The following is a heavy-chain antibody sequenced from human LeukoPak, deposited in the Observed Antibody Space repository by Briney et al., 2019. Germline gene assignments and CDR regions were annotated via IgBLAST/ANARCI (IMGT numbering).Heavy chain of an antibody. CDR3: ARGPSSGAFDI. CDR1: GGTFSSYT. D-gene: IGHD6-6*01. J-gene: IGHJ3*02. CDR2: IIPNLGIA. Sequence: GASVKVSCKASGGTFSSYTISWVRQAPGQGLEWMGRIIPNLGIANYAQKFQGRVTITADKSTSTAYMELSSLRSEDTAVYYCARGPSSGAFDIWGQGTMVTVSS. V-gene: IGHV1-69*02.